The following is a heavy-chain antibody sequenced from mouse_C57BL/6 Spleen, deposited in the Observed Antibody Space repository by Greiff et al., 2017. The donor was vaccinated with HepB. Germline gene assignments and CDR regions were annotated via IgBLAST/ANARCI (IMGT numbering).Heavy chain of an antibody. CDR2: IYPGSGST. J-gene: IGHJ4*01. CDR3: TTSSGYAYAMDY. D-gene: IGHD3-2*02. CDR1: GYTFTSYW. V-gene: IGHV1-55*01. Sequence: QVQLQQPGAELVKPGASVKMSCKASGYTFTSYWITWVKQRPGQGLEWIGDIYPGSGSTNYNEKFKSKATLTVDTSSSTAYMQLSSLTSEASAVYYCTTSSGYAYAMDYWGQGTSVTVSS.